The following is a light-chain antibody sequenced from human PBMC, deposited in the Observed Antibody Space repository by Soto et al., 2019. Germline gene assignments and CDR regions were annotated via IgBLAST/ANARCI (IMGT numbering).Light chain of an antibody. CDR2: GVF. J-gene: IGKJ5*01. V-gene: IGKV3-20*01. Sequence: IVLTQSPATLSLSPGERATLSCRASQSVNSRHLAWYQQKPGQAPRLVIHGVFNRATGIPDRFSGSGSGTDFTLTISRLEPEDFAVYYCQQYGSSHAFGQGTRLEIK. CDR3: QQYGSSHA. CDR1: QSVNSRH.